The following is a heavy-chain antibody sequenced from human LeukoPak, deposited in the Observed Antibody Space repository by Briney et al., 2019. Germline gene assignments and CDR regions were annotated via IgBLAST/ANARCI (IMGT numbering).Heavy chain of an antibody. D-gene: IGHD6-6*01. CDR1: GFTFSSNA. CDR2: INYSGGST. V-gene: IGHV3-23*01. J-gene: IGHJ4*02. CDR3: SRLIAARTPYYFDY. Sequence: QSGGSLRLSCAASGFTFSSNAMSWVRQAPGKGLEWVSGINYSGGSTYYADSVKGRFTISRDNSKNTLYLQMNNLRAEGTAVYYCSRLIAARTPYYFDYWGQGTLVTVSS.